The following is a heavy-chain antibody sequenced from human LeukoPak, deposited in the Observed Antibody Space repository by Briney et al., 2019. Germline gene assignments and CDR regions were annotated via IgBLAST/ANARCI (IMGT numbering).Heavy chain of an antibody. CDR1: GYTLTELS. D-gene: IGHD3-22*01. J-gene: IGHJ3*02. Sequence: ASVKVSRKVSGYTLTELSMHWVRQAPGKGLEWMGGFDPEDGETIYAQKFQGRVTMTEDTSTDTAYMELSSLRSEDTAVYYCATGTMIVVGDAFDIWGQGTMVTVSS. CDR3: ATGTMIVVGDAFDI. CDR2: FDPEDGET. V-gene: IGHV1-24*01.